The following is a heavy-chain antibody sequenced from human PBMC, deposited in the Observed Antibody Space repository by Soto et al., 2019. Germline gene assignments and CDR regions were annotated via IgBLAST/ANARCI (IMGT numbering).Heavy chain of an antibody. CDR3: AREGCTNGVCSPNWYFDL. Sequence: GRSLRLSCAASGFTFSSYAMHWVRQAPGKGLEWVAVISYDGSNKYYADSVKGRFTISRDNSKNTLYLQMNSLRAEDTAVYYCAREGCTNGVCSPNWYFDLWGRGTLVTVSS. J-gene: IGHJ2*01. CDR1: GFTFSSYA. D-gene: IGHD2-8*01. CDR2: ISYDGSNK. V-gene: IGHV3-30*04.